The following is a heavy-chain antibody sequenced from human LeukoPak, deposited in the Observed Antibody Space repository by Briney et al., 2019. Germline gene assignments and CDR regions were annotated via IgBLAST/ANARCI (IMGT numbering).Heavy chain of an antibody. D-gene: IGHD3-22*01. Sequence: SQTLSLTCXVSGGSISSGGYSWSWIRPPPGKGLEWIGYIYHSGSTYYNPSLKSRVAISVDRSKNQFSLKLSSVTAADTAVYYCASYYGGWFDPWGQGTLVTVSS. CDR2: IYHSGST. CDR1: GGSISSGGYS. CDR3: ASYYGGWFDP. V-gene: IGHV4-30-2*01. J-gene: IGHJ5*02.